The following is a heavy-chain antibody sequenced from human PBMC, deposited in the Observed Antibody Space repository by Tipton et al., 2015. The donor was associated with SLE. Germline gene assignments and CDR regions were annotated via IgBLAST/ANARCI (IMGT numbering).Heavy chain of an antibody. CDR1: GGSISSSSYY. V-gene: IGHV4-61*05. CDR3: VRLRSKVLIDY. J-gene: IGHJ4*02. D-gene: IGHD2-8*01. CDR2: IYYSSYT. Sequence: GLVKPSEILSLTCTVSGGSISSSSYYWGWIRQPPGKGLEWIGYIYYSSYTNYNPSLKSRVTTSFDRSKNQFSLEVRSVTAADTAVYYCVRLRSKVLIDYWGQGTLVTVSS.